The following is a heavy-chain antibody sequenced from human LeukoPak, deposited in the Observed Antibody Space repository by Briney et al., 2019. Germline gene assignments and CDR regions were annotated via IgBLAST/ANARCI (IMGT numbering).Heavy chain of an antibody. Sequence: GGSLRLSCAASGFTFSSYAMSWVRQAPGKGLEWVSAISGSGGSTYYADSVKGRFTISRDNSKNTLYLQMNSLRAEDTAVYYCAKGGRVQLLFASTDPFDIWGQGTLVTV. V-gene: IGHV3-23*01. CDR1: GFTFSSYA. D-gene: IGHD2-2*01. CDR3: AKGGRVQLLFASTDPFDI. CDR2: ISGSGGST. J-gene: IGHJ3*02.